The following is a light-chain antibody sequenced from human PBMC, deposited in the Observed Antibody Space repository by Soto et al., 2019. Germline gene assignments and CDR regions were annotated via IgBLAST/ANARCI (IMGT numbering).Light chain of an antibody. Sequence: EIVMTQSTATLSVSPGERATLSCRASQSVSSNLAWYQQKPGQAPRLLIYGASTRATGIPARFSGSGSGTEFTLTISSLQSEDFAVYYCQQYNNWPPFTFCGGTKVEIK. CDR3: QQYNNWPPFT. CDR1: QSVSSN. J-gene: IGKJ4*01. CDR2: GAS. V-gene: IGKV3-15*01.